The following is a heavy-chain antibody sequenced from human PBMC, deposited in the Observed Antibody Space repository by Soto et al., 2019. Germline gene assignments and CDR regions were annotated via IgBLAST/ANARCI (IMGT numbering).Heavy chain of an antibody. Sequence: LSLTCTVSGGSISSSSYYWGWIRQPPGKGLEWIGSIYYSGSTYYNPSLKSRVTISVDTSKNQFSLKLSSVTAADTAVYYCALLDYYDSSGYWYWGQGTLVTVSS. D-gene: IGHD3-22*01. CDR2: IYYSGST. V-gene: IGHV4-39*01. CDR3: ALLDYYDSSGYWY. CDR1: GGSISSSSYY. J-gene: IGHJ4*02.